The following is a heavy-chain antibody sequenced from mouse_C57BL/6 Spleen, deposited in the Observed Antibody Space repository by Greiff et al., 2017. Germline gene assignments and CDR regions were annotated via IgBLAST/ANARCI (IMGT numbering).Heavy chain of an antibody. CDR1: GYTFTDYY. Sequence: EVQLQQPGPVLVKPGASVKMSCKASGYTFTDYYMNWVKQSHGKSLEWIGVINPYNGGTSYNQKFKGKATLTVDKSSSTAYMELNSLTSEDSAVXYCASKRIYYGNSPLDYWGQGTTLTVSS. J-gene: IGHJ2*01. CDR2: INPYNGGT. V-gene: IGHV1-19*01. CDR3: ASKRIYYGNSPLDY. D-gene: IGHD2-1*01.